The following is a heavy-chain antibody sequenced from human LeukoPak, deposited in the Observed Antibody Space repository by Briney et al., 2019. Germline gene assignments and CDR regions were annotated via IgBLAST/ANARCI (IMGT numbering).Heavy chain of an antibody. CDR1: GYTFTGYY. V-gene: IGHV1-2*06. CDR3: ARTFWSGSNWFDP. D-gene: IGHD3-3*01. Sequence: ASVKVSCKASGYTFTGYYMHWVRQAPGQGLEWMGRINPNSGGTNYAQKFQGRVTMTRDTSISTAYMELSRLRSDDTAAYYCARTFWSGSNWFDPWGQGTLVTVSS. J-gene: IGHJ5*02. CDR2: INPNSGGT.